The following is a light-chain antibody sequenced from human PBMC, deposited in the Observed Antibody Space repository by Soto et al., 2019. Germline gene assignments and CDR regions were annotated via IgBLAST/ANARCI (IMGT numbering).Light chain of an antibody. V-gene: IGLV1-36*01. CDR2: YDD. Sequence: QSVLTQPPSVSDAPRQRVTISCSGSSSNIGNNAVNWYQQLPGKAPKLLIYYDDLLPSGVSDRFSGSKSGTSASLAISGLQSEDEAAYYCAAWDDNLNGPVFGGSTQLTVL. J-gene: IGLJ7*01. CDR1: SSNIGNNA. CDR3: AAWDDNLNGPV.